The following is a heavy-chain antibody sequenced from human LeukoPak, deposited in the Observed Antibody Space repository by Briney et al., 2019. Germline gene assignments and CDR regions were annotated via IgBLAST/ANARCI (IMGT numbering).Heavy chain of an antibody. D-gene: IGHD5-18*01. CDR1: GYTFTGYY. J-gene: IGHJ4*02. V-gene: IGHV1-2*02. Sequence: ASVKVSCKASGYTFTGYYMHWVRQAPGQGLEWIGWINPNSGGTNYAQKFQGRVTMTRDTSISTAYMELSRLRSDDTAVYYCARVRYADTAMEFDYWGQGTLVNVSS. CDR2: INPNSGGT. CDR3: ARVRYADTAMEFDY.